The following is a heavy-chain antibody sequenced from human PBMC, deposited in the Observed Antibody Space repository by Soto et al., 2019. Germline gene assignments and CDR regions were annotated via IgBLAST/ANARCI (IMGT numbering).Heavy chain of an antibody. CDR2: ISGSGGST. D-gene: IGHD6-19*01. J-gene: IGHJ3*02. CDR1: GFTCSSYG. CDR3: AKDSSGWLAVAGTDAFDI. V-gene: IGHV3-23*01. Sequence: GGSLRLSCGAAGFTCSSYGMSWVRQAPGKRLEWVSAISGSGGSTYYADSVKGRFTISRDNSKNTLYLQMNSLRAEDTAVYYCAKDSSGWLAVAGTDAFDIWGQGTMVT.